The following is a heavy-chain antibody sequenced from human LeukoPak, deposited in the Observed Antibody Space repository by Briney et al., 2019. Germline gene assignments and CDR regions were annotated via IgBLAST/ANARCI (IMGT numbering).Heavy chain of an antibody. CDR3: ARVPVYSGYDWVRSGGWYYFDY. CDR1: GFTFSSYE. D-gene: IGHD5-12*01. V-gene: IGHV3-7*01. Sequence: GGSLRLSCAASGFTFSSYEMNWVRQAPGKGLEWVANIKQDGSDKYYVDSVKGRFTISRDNAKNSLYLQMNSLRAEDTAVYYCARVPVYSGYDWVRSGGWYYFDYWGQGTLVTVSS. J-gene: IGHJ4*02. CDR2: IKQDGSDK.